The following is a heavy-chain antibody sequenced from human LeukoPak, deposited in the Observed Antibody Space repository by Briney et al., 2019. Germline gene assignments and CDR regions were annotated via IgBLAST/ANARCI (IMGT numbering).Heavy chain of an antibody. CDR1: GFTFRNYG. D-gene: IGHD6-13*01. V-gene: IGHV3-30*18. CDR2: ISYDGSDK. J-gene: IGHJ4*02. CDR3: AKDGDIGAAGYYFDF. Sequence: GRSLRLSCAASGFTFRNYGMHWVRQAPGKGLEWVVVISYDGSDKYNTDSVKGRFTISRDNSQNTLYLQMNSLRDEDTALYHCAKDGDIGAAGYYFDFWGQGTLVTVSS.